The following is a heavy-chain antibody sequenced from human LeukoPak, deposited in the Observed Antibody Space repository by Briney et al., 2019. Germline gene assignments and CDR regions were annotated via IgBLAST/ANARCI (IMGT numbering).Heavy chain of an antibody. V-gene: IGHV3-30-3*01. CDR3: ARDLADCSGTSCYFSDLDY. J-gene: IGHJ4*02. CDR1: GFTFSSYA. CDR2: ISYDGGNK. Sequence: PGGSLRLSCAASGFTFSSYAMHWVRQAPGKGLEWVAVISYDGGNKYYADSVKGRFTISRDNSKNTLYLQMNSLRAEDTAVYYCARDLADCSGTSCYFSDLDYWGQGTLVTVSS. D-gene: IGHD2-2*01.